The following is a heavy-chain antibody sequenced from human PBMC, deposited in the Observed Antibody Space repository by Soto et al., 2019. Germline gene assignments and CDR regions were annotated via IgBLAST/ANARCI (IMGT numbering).Heavy chain of an antibody. CDR3: AKGGEVGSVLGDH. Sequence: QVQLVESGGGVVQPGTSLRLSCDASGFAFNKFGMHWVRQAPGKGLEWVAFISYDGSYQYYADSVQGRLTITRDNSMNTLNMQLNSLRREDTAVYYCAKGGEVGSVLGDHWGQGTLVTFSS. CDR2: ISYDGSYQ. V-gene: IGHV3-30*18. J-gene: IGHJ4*02. CDR1: GFAFNKFG. D-gene: IGHD1-26*01.